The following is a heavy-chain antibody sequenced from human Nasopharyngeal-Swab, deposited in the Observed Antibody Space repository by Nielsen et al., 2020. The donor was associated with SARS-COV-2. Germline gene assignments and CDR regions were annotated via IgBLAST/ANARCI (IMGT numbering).Heavy chain of an antibody. CDR3: ARDQNGY. V-gene: IGHV3-21*06. D-gene: IGHD2-8*01. CDR2: ITTSSSYI. Sequence: GESLKISCAASGFTFSSYNMNWVRQAPGKGLEWVSSITTSSSYIYYADSVKGRFTIFRDNAKNSLYLQMNSLRAEDTAVYHCARDQNGYWGQEILVTVSS. CDR1: GFTFSSYN. J-gene: IGHJ4*02.